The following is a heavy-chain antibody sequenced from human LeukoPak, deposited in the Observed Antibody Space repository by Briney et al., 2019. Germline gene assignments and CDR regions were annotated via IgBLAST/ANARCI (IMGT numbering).Heavy chain of an antibody. CDR1: GYTFTGYY. V-gene: IGHV1-2*04. D-gene: IGHD5-18*01. CDR3: ARDSGRYSYGEQYSDY. J-gene: IGHJ4*02. Sequence: ASVKVSCKASGYTFTGYYMHWVRQAPGQGLEWMGWINPNSGGTNYAQKFQGWVTMTRDTSISTAYMELSRLRSDDTAVYYCARDSGRYSYGEQYSDYWGQGTLVTVSS. CDR2: INPNSGGT.